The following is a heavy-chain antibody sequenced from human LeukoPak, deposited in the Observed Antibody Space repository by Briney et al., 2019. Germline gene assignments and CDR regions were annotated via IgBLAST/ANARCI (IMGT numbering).Heavy chain of an antibody. CDR2: ISSSSGYI. Sequence: GGSLRLSCAASGFTFSSYPMNWVRQAPGKGLEWVSSISSSSGYIYYADSVKGRFTISRDNAKNSLYLQMNSLRAEDTAVYYCARRAGDYSHPYDYWGQGTLVTVSS. V-gene: IGHV3-21*04. CDR1: GFTFSSYP. CDR3: ARRAGDYSHPYDY. D-gene: IGHD3-22*01. J-gene: IGHJ4*02.